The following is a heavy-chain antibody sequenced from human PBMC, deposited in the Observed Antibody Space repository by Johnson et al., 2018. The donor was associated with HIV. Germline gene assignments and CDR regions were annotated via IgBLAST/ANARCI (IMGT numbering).Heavy chain of an antibody. D-gene: IGHD3-10*01. V-gene: IGHV3-13*01. J-gene: IGHJ3*02. CDR2: IGTGGDT. CDR3: ARADGSGSYFGFEI. CDR1: GFTFTTYD. Sequence: VQLVESGGGVVQPGRSLRLSCAASGFTFTTYDMHWVRQGTGKGLEWVSGIGTGGDTHYPDSVKGRFTISRENAKNSLYLQMNSLRAEDTAIYYCARADGSGSYFGFEIWGQGTMVTVSS.